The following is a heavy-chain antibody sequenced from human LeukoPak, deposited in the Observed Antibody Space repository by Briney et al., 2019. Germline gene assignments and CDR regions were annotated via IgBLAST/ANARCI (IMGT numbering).Heavy chain of an antibody. D-gene: IGHD6-19*01. Sequence: PSETLSLTCTVSGGSISSSSYYWGWIRQPPGKGLEWIGSIYYSGSTNYNPSLKSRVTISVDTSKNQFSLKLSSVTAADTAVYYCARRVSSSGWYSDDRKGISDWFDPWGQGTLVTVSS. CDR3: ARRVSSSGWYSDDRKGISDWFDP. CDR2: IYYSGST. J-gene: IGHJ5*02. V-gene: IGHV4-39*07. CDR1: GGSISSSSYY.